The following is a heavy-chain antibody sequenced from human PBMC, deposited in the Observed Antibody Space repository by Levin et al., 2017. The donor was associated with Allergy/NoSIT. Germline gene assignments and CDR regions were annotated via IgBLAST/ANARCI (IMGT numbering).Heavy chain of an antibody. D-gene: IGHD3-3*01. CDR1: GDSVSSNSAA. CDR2: TYYRSKWYN. Sequence: PSETLSLTCAISGDSVSSNSAAWNWIRQSPSRGLEWLGRTYYRSKWYNDYAVSVKSRITINPDTSKNQFSLQLNSVTPEDTAVYYCARDPGVNSIFGVVGYGMDVWGQGTTVTVSS. CDR3: ARDPGVNSIFGVVGYGMDV. V-gene: IGHV6-1*01. J-gene: IGHJ6*02.